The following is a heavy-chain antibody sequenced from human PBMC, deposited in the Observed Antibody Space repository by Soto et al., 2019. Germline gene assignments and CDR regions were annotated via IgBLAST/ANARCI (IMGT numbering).Heavy chain of an antibody. D-gene: IGHD2-21*02. Sequence: QVQLVESGGGVGQPGRSLRLSCAASGFTFSPYTMHWVRQTPGKGLEWVAVISYDGSDKNYADSVRGRFTISRDNSKNTLFLQMNSLRAEDTALYYCARGGEFCGADCYKGDIDYWGQGALVTVSS. CDR1: GFTFSPYT. V-gene: IGHV3-30-3*01. CDR3: ARGGEFCGADCYKGDIDY. J-gene: IGHJ4*02. CDR2: ISYDGSDK.